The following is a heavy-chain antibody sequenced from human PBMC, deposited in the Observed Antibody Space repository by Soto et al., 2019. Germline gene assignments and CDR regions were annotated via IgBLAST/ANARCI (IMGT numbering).Heavy chain of an antibody. CDR2: IIPNIGST. CDR3: ARKRTTTNSIYYYSGMDV. Sequence: ASVKVSCKASGYTFTGYYMHWVRQAPGQGLEWVGWIIPNIGSTNYAQKFQGRVTITADASTSTAYMELSSLRSEDTAVYYCARKRTTTNSIYYYSGMDVWGQGTTVTVSS. D-gene: IGHD1-1*01. J-gene: IGHJ6*02. CDR1: GYTFTGYY. V-gene: IGHV1-2*02.